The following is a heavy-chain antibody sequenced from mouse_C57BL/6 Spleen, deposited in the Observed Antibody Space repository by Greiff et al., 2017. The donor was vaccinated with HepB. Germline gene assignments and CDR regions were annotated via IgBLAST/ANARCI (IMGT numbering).Heavy chain of an antibody. CDR2: IDPSDSYT. V-gene: IGHV1-69*01. D-gene: IGHD2-13*01. Sequence: VQLQQPGAELVMPGASVKLSCKASGYTFTSYWMHWVKQRPGQGLEWIGEIDPSDSYTNYNQKFKGKSTLTVDKSSSTAYMQLSSLTSEDSAVYYCASRDYSGYFDVWGTGTTVTVSS. CDR1: GYTFTSYW. J-gene: IGHJ1*03. CDR3: ASRDYSGYFDV.